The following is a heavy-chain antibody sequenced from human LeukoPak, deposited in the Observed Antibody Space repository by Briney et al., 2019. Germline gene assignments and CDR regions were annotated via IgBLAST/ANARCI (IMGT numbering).Heavy chain of an antibody. CDR1: GGSISSYY. CDR3: ARVRLEMATNPHFDY. V-gene: IGHV4-4*07. CDR2: IYTSGST. D-gene: IGHD5-24*01. J-gene: IGHJ4*02. Sequence: SETLSLTCTVSGGSISSYYWSWIRQPAGKGLEWIGRIYTSGSTNYNPSLKSRVTISVDTSKNQFSLKLSSVTAADTAVYYCARVRLEMATNPHFDYWGQGTLSPSPQ.